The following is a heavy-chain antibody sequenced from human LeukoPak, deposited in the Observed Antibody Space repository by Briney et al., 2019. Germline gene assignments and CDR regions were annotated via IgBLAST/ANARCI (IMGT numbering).Heavy chain of an antibody. J-gene: IGHJ2*01. CDR3: ARGGWYLDL. V-gene: IGHV4-59*01. Sequence: SETLSLTCTVSGGSISTYYWSWIRQPPGQGLEWIGFLYDTGNTKYNPSLKSRVSISVDTSKNQFSLRLSSVTAADTAVYYCARGGWYLDLWGRGTLVTVSS. CDR1: GGSISTYY. CDR2: LYDTGNT.